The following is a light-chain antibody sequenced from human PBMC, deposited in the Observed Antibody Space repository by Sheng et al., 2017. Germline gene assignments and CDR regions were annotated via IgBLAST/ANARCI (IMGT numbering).Light chain of an antibody. CDR3: QQSYSTPGT. V-gene: IGKV1-13*02. CDR2: DAS. CDR1: QGISSA. J-gene: IGKJ1*01. Sequence: AIQLTQSPSSLSASVGDRVTITCRASQGISSALAWYQQKPGKAPKLLIYDASTLESGVPSRFSGSGSGTDFTLTISSLQPEDFANYYCQQSYSTPGTFGQGTKVEIK.